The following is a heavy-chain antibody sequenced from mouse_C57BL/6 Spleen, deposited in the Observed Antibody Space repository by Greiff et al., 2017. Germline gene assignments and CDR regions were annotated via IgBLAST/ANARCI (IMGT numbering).Heavy chain of an antibody. CDR3: ARHYDSHYYAMGY. CDR1: GFTFSSYG. Sequence: EVKLMESGGDLVKPGGSLKLSCAASGFTFSSYGMSWVRQTPDKRLEWVATISSGGSYTYYPDSVKGRFTISGDNAKNTLYLQMSSLKSEDTAMYYCARHYDSHYYAMGYWGQGTSVTVSS. V-gene: IGHV5-6*01. CDR2: ISSGGSYT. D-gene: IGHD2-4*01. J-gene: IGHJ4*01.